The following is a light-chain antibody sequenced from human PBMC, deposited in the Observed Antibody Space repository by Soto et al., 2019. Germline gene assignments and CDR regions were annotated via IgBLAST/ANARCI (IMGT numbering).Light chain of an antibody. Sequence: DIQMTQSPSTLSASAGDRVTITCRASQTISTWLAWYQQKPGKAPKLLIYHASILESGVPSRFSGSGSGTEFTLTISSLQPDDFATYYCQQYDKYSTFGQGTKLEIK. V-gene: IGKV1-5*01. CDR1: QTISTW. J-gene: IGKJ2*01. CDR2: HAS. CDR3: QQYDKYST.